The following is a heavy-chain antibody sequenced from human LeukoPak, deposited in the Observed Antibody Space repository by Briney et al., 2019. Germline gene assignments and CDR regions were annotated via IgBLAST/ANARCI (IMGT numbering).Heavy chain of an antibody. D-gene: IGHD6-13*01. J-gene: IGHJ6*02. Sequence: GASVTVSCTASGYTFTSYDINWVRQATGQGLEWMGWMNPNSGNTGYAQKFQGRVTMTRNTSISTAYMELSSLRSEDTAVYYCARGPYSSSWYPYYYYGMDVWGQGTTVTVSS. CDR2: MNPNSGNT. CDR1: GYTFTSYD. CDR3: ARGPYSSSWYPYYYYGMDV. V-gene: IGHV1-8*01.